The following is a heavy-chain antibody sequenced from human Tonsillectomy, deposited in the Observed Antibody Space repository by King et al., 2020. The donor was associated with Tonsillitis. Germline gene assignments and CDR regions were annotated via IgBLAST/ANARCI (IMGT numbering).Heavy chain of an antibody. J-gene: IGHJ4*02. CDR3: ARGPHYYDSSGYYPRFDY. V-gene: IGHV3-33*08. Sequence: VQLVESGGGVVQPGRSLRLSCAASGFTFSNYGMHWVSQAPGKGLEWVAVIWYDGRFESYADSVRGRFTISRDNSKDTVYLQMSSLRAEDTALYYCARGPHYYDSSGYYPRFDYWGQGTLVTVSS. CDR1: GFTFSNYG. CDR2: IWYDGRFE. D-gene: IGHD3-22*01.